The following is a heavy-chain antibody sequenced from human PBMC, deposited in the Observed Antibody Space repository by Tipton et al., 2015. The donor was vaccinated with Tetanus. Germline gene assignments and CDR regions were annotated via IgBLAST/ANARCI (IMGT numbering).Heavy chain of an antibody. CDR1: GDSVSSNIAT. J-gene: IGHJ5*02. CDR3: VRELQQRIQQGGYPP. D-gene: IGHD6-13*01. CDR2: TYFRSQWVH. V-gene: IGHV6-1*01. Sequence: GLVKPSQTLSLTCDISGDSVSSNIATWNWIRQSPSRGLEWLGRTYFRSQWVHESAPSLRSRITITPDTSKNQFSLHLNSVTPEDTAVYYCVRELQQRIQQGGYPPWGQGILVTVSS.